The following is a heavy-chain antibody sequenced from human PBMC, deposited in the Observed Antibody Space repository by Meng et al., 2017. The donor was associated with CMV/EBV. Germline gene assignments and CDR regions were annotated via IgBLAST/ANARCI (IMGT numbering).Heavy chain of an antibody. D-gene: IGHD3-10*01. J-gene: IGHJ6*02. Sequence: SETLSLTCTVSGGSISSYYWSWIRQPPGKGLEWIGYIYYSGSTNYNPSLKSRVTISVDTSKNQFSLKPSSVTAADTAVYYCARDRRVRGVIGYYYYGMDVWGQGTTVTVSS. CDR3: ARDRRVRGVIGYYYYGMDV. CDR2: IYYSGST. V-gene: IGHV4-59*01. CDR1: GGSISSYY.